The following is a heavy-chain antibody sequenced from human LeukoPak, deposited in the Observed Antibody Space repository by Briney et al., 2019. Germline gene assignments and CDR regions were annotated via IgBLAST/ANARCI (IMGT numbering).Heavy chain of an antibody. J-gene: IGHJ4*02. CDR2: IRYDGSDK. CDR1: GFTFSSYG. Sequence: GGSLRLSCAASGFTFSSYGMHWVRQAPGKGLEWVAFIRYDGSDKYYPDSVKGRFTISRDNAKNSLYLQMNSLRAEDTAVYYCARDLNGSGSSGFDYWGQGTLVTVSS. V-gene: IGHV3-30*02. CDR3: ARDLNGSGSSGFDY. D-gene: IGHD3-10*01.